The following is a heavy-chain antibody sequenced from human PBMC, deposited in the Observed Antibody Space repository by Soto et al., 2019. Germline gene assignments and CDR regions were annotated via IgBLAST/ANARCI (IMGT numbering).Heavy chain of an antibody. D-gene: IGHD1-1*01. CDR3: STHVQLFYYYYDMDV. V-gene: IGHV3-23*01. J-gene: IGHJ6*03. Sequence: EVQLLESGGGLVQPGGSLRLSCAASGFTFSSYAMSWVRQAPGKGLEWVSAISGSGGSTYYADSVKGRFSISRDNSKNTTHLQMNSLRAEDTAVYYCSTHVQLFYYYYDMDVWGKGTTVTVSS. CDR2: ISGSGGST. CDR1: GFTFSSYA.